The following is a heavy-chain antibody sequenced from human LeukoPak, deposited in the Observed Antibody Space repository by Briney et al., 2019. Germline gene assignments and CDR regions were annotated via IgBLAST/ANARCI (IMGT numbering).Heavy chain of an antibody. V-gene: IGHV5-51*01. CDR1: GYSFANYW. Sequence: GESLKISCKGSGYSFANYWIGWVRPMPGKGLEWMAIIYPVDSTTRYSPSFQGQVTISVDKSIATAYLQWSGLKASDTAVYYCAITQFITSFDYWSQGTLVTVSS. CDR2: IYPVDSTT. CDR3: AITQFITSFDY. D-gene: IGHD3-16*02. J-gene: IGHJ4*02.